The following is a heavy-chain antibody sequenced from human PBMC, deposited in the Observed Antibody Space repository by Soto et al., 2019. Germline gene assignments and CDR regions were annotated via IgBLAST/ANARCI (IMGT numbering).Heavy chain of an antibody. V-gene: IGHV3-30*18. CDR3: AKPRRRDGYNYGY. D-gene: IGHD5-12*01. Sequence: QVQLVESGGGVVQPGRSLRLSCAASGFTFSSYGMHWVRQAPGKGLEWVAVISYDGSNKYYADSVKGRFTISRDNSKNTLYLQMNSLRTEDTAVYCCAKPRRRDGYNYGYWGQGTLVTVSS. J-gene: IGHJ4*02. CDR1: GFTFSSYG. CDR2: ISYDGSNK.